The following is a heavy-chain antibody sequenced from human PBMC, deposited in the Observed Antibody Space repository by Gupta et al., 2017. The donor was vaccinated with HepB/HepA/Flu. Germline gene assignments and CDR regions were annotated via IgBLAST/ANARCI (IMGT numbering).Heavy chain of an antibody. CDR1: GYTFTSYA. J-gene: IGHJ6*02. CDR3: ARWYLRSGSPMVRGVILDV. V-gene: IGHV1-3*01. CDR2: INAGNGNT. Sequence: QVPLVQSGAEVKKPGASVKVSCKASGYTFTSYAMHWVRQAPGQRLEWMGWINAGNGNTKYSQKFQGRVTITRDTSASTVYMELSSLRSEDTAVYYCARWYLRSGSPMVRGVILDVWGQGTTVTVSS. D-gene: IGHD3-10*01.